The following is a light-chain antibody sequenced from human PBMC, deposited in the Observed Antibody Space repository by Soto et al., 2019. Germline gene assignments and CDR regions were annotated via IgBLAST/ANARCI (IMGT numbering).Light chain of an antibody. CDR3: QQYSSYPLS. CDR2: AAS. CDR1: QDIRNY. Sequence: DIQMTQSPSSLTASEGDRVTITCRASQDIRNYLGWYQQKPGQAPKSLIYAASSLQSGVPSKFSGSGSGTDFTLTISSLQPEDFATYYCQQYSSYPLSFGGGTKVEI. J-gene: IGKJ4*01. V-gene: IGKV1-16*02.